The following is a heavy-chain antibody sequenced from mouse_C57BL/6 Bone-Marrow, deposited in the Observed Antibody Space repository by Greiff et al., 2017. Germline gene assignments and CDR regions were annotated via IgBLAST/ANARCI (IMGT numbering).Heavy chain of an antibody. CDR3: AGSSWDGDFDY. CDR1: GYSITSGYY. CDR2: ISYDGSN. V-gene: IGHV3-6*01. D-gene: IGHD4-1*01. J-gene: IGHJ2*01. Sequence: EVKLQESGPGLVKPSQSLSLTCSVTGYSITSGYYWNWIRQFPGNKLEWMGYISYDGSNNYNPSLKNRISITMDTSKNQFFLKLSSVTTEDTATYYCAGSSWDGDFDYWGQGTTLTVSS.